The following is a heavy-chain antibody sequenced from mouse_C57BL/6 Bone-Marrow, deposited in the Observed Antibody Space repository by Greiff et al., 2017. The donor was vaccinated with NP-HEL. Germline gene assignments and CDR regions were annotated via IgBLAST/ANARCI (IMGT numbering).Heavy chain of an antibody. Sequence: QVQLKESGPELVKPGASVKISCKASGYTFTDYYINWVKQRPGQGLEWIGWIFPGSGSTYYNEKFKGKATLTVDKSSSTAYMLLSSLTSEDSAVYFCAISYDYDDRYYAMDYWGQGTSVTVSS. CDR2: IFPGSGST. CDR3: AISYDYDDRYYAMDY. J-gene: IGHJ4*01. V-gene: IGHV1-75*01. CDR1: GYTFTDYY. D-gene: IGHD2-4*01.